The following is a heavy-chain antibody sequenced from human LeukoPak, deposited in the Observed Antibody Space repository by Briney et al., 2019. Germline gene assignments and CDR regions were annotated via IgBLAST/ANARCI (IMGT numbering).Heavy chain of an antibody. Sequence: SETLSLTCAVYGGSFSGYYWSWIRQPPGKGLEWIGEINHSGSTNYNPSLKSRVTISVDTSKNQFSLKLSSVTAADTAVYYCARGGRSGWYDWFDPWGQGTLVAVSS. J-gene: IGHJ5*02. D-gene: IGHD6-19*01. V-gene: IGHV4-34*01. CDR1: GGSFSGYY. CDR3: ARGGRSGWYDWFDP. CDR2: INHSGST.